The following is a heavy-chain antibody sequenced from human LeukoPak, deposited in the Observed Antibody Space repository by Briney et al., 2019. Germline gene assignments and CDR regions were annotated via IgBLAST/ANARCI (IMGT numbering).Heavy chain of an antibody. CDR2: ISYDGSNK. CDR3: AKDAY. CDR1: GFTFSSYG. J-gene: IGHJ4*02. Sequence: GRSLRLSYAASGFTFSSYGMHWVRQAPGKGLEWVAVISYDGSNKYYADSVKGRFTISRDNSKNTLYLQMNSLRAEDTAVYYCAKDAYWGQGTLVTVSS. V-gene: IGHV3-30*18.